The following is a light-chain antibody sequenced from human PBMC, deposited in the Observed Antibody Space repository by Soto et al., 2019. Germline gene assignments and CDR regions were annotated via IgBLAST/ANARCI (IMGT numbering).Light chain of an antibody. Sequence: EIVLTQSPGTLSLSPGERATLSCRASQSVSSSYLAWYQQKPGQAPRLLIYGASSRATGIPDRFSGSGSGTDFTLTISRLELEDFAAYYCQQYGSSSPITFGQGTRLEIK. CDR3: QQYGSSSPIT. V-gene: IGKV3-20*01. J-gene: IGKJ5*01. CDR1: QSVSSSY. CDR2: GAS.